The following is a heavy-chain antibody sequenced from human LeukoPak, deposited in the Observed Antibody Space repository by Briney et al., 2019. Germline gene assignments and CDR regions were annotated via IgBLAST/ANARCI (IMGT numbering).Heavy chain of an antibody. CDR2: INPSGGST. Sequence: ASVKVSCKASGYTFTSYYMHWVRQAPGQGLEWMGIINPSGGSTSYAQKFQGRVTMTRDTSTSTVYMELSSLRSEDTAVYYCATGVTFGGVIATFDYWGQGTLVTVSS. CDR3: ATGVTFGGVIATFDY. J-gene: IGHJ4*02. D-gene: IGHD3-16*02. V-gene: IGHV1-46*01. CDR1: GYTFTSYY.